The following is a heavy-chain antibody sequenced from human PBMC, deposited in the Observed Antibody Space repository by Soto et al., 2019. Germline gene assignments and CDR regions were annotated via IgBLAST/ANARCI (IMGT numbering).Heavy chain of an antibody. D-gene: IGHD2-21*02. CDR1: GFTFSSYS. CDR3: ARDEGDFVVVTATLDY. Sequence: EVQLVESGGGLVQPGGSLRLSCAASGFTFSSYSMNWVRQAPGKGLEWVSYISSSSSTIYYADSVKGRFTISRDNAKTSLYLQMNSLRDEDTAVYYCARDEGDFVVVTATLDYWGQGTLVTVSS. CDR2: ISSSSSTI. V-gene: IGHV3-48*02. J-gene: IGHJ4*02.